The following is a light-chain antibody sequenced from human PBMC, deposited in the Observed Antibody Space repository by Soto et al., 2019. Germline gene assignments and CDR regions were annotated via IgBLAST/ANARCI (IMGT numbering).Light chain of an antibody. CDR1: SSDLGGYNY. Sequence: QSALTQPASVSGSPGQSITISCTGTSSDLGGYNYVSWYQQHPGKAPKLMIYEVSNRPSGVSNRFSGSKSGNTASLTISGLQAEDEADYYCSSYTRSSTRVFGGGTKLTVL. CDR3: SSYTRSSTRV. J-gene: IGLJ3*02. CDR2: EVS. V-gene: IGLV2-14*01.